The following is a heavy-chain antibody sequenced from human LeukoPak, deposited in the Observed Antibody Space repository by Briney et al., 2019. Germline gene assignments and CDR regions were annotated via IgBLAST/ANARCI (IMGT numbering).Heavy chain of an antibody. J-gene: IGHJ4*02. V-gene: IGHV1-2*06. CDR1: GYTFTGYY. D-gene: IGHD6-19*01. Sequence: VASVKVSCKASGYTFTGYYMHWVRQAPGQGLEWMGRINPNSGGTNYAQKFQGRVTMTRDTSISTAYMELSRLRSDDTAVYYCAAQDSSGWYTPNFDYWGQGTLVTASS. CDR3: AAQDSSGWYTPNFDY. CDR2: INPNSGGT.